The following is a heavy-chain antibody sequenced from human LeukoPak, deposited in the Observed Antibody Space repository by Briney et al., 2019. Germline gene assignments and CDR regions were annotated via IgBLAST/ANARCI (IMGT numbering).Heavy chain of an antibody. D-gene: IGHD4-17*01. CDR2: IYPGDSST. V-gene: IGHV5-51*01. J-gene: IGHJ6*04. Sequence: GESRKISCKSSGYSFTSYWIAWVRQMPGKGLEWMGIIYPGDSSTTYSPSFRGQVTISADKSITTAYLQWSSLEASETAIYYCARHVGPGMPVTTELSSYYYYHGMDVWGKGTTVTVSS. CDR1: GYSFTSYW. CDR3: ARHVGPGMPVTTELSSYYYYHGMDV.